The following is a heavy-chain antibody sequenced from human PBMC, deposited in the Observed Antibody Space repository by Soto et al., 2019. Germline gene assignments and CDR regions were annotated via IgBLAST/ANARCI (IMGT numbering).Heavy chain of an antibody. D-gene: IGHD6-19*01. CDR2: GNPSGRST. J-gene: IGHJ4*02. Sequence: VASVKVSCKASGYTFTRYYIHWVRQAPGQGLEWMGIGNPSGRSTNFAQKFQGRVSMSSDTSTSTVYMDLSSLRSEDTAVYYCARGSSSGWLDYWGQGTLVTVSS. CDR3: ARGSSSGWLDY. V-gene: IGHV1-46*01. CDR1: GYTFTRYY.